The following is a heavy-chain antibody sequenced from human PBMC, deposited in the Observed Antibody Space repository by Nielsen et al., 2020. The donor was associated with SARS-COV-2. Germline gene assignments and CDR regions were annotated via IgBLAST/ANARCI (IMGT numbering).Heavy chain of an antibody. CDR3: ARDRVDDYVWGSYRSYDAFDI. J-gene: IGHJ3*02. D-gene: IGHD3-16*02. CDR1: GFTFSNYV. Sequence: GGSLRLSCAASGFTFSNYVMAWVRQAPGKGLEWLSSIYSGGSSTYYADSVKGRFTISRDNSKNTVYLQMDSLRAEDTAVYYCARDRVDDYVWGSYRSYDAFDIWGQGTMVTVSS. V-gene: IGHV3-23*03. CDR2: IYSGGSST.